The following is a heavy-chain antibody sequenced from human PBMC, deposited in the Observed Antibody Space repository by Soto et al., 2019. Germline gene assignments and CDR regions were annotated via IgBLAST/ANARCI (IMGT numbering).Heavy chain of an antibody. Sequence: PGESLKISCKGSGYSFTSYWISWVRQMPGKGLEWMGRIDPSDSYTNYSPSFQGHVTISADKPISTAYLQWSSLKASDTAMYYCATCSSTSEEDYYYYGMDVWGQGTTVTVSS. CDR3: ATCSSTSEEDYYYYGMDV. CDR2: IDPSDSYT. J-gene: IGHJ6*02. V-gene: IGHV5-10-1*01. CDR1: GYSFTSYW. D-gene: IGHD2-2*01.